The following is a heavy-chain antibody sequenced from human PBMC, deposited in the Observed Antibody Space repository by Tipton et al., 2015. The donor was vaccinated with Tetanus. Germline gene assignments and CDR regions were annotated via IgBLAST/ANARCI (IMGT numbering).Heavy chain of an antibody. CDR1: GGSISSYY. J-gene: IGHJ4*02. CDR2: IYTSGST. CDR3: GTHISGGSIDY. D-gene: IGHD4-23*01. Sequence: LRLSCTVSGGSISSYYWSWIRQPAGKGLEWIGRIYTSGSTNYNPSLKSRVTMSVDTSKNQFSLRLTSMTAADTAIYYCGTHISGGSIDYWGRGTLVTVSS. V-gene: IGHV4-4*07.